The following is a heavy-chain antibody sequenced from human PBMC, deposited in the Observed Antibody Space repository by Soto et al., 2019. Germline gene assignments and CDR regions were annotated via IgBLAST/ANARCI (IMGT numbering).Heavy chain of an antibody. CDR2: IIPMFGTA. Sequence: QVQLVQSGAEVKKPGSSVKVSCKASGDTFSSYAINWVRQAPGQGLEWMGGIIPMFGTANYAQKFKGRVTITAVESTSTVSRELSSRRSEDTAVYYCARVGQAHYYDSSGYYAPRDYWCQSTLVTVSS. CDR3: ARVGQAHYYDSSGYYAPRDY. J-gene: IGHJ4*02. V-gene: IGHV1-69*01. D-gene: IGHD3-22*01. CDR1: GDTFSSYA.